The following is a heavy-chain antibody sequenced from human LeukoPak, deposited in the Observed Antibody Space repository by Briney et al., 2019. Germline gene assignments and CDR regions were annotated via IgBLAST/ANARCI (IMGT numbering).Heavy chain of an antibody. Sequence: GGSLRLSCAASGFTFSSYGMHWVRQAPGKGLEWVAVISYDGSNKYYADSVKGRFTISRDNSKNTLYLQMNSLRAEDTAVYYCAKDPGRYYYDSGGLLNYYYGMDVWGQGTTVTVSS. V-gene: IGHV3-30*18. CDR3: AKDPGRYYYDSGGLLNYYYGMDV. D-gene: IGHD3-22*01. CDR1: GFTFSSYG. J-gene: IGHJ6*02. CDR2: ISYDGSNK.